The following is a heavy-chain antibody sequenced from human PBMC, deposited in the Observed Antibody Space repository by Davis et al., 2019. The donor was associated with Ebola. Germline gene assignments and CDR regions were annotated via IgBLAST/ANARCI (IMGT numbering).Heavy chain of an antibody. CDR2: IYYSGST. CDR3: ARGGSYYYYYAMDV. J-gene: IGHJ6*02. CDR1: GGSISSYY. D-gene: IGHD3-16*01. Sequence: MPSETLSLTCTVSGGSISSYYWSWIRQPPGKGLEWIGYIYYSGSTNYNPSLKSRVTISLDTSKNQFSLKLSSVTAADTAVYYCARGGSYYYYYAMDVWGQGTTVTVPS. V-gene: IGHV4-59*01.